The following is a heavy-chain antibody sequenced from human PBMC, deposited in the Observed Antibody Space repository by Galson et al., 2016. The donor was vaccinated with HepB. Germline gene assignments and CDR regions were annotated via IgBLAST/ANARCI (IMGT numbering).Heavy chain of an antibody. D-gene: IGHD3-16*02. Sequence: QSGAEVKKPGESLKISCRGSGYSFTNYWIGWVRQMPGKGLEWMGIIYPGDSHIRYSPSFQGQVTISVDKSISTAYLQWSRLKASDSAVYYCARLLFPYNWFDPWGQGTLVTVSS. V-gene: IGHV5-51*01. CDR3: ARLLFPYNWFDP. CDR1: GYSFTNYW. J-gene: IGHJ5*02. CDR2: IYPGDSHI.